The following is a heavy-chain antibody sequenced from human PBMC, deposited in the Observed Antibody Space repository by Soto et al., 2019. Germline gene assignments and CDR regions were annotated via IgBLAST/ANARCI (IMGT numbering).Heavy chain of an antibody. Sequence: SQTLSLPCAISGDSVSSNSASWNWIRQSPSRGLEWLGRTSYRSKWYNDYALSVKSRITINPDTSKNQFSLQLNSVTPEDTAVYYCARARGYSGYDYGMDVWGQGTTVTVSS. CDR3: ARARGYSGYDYGMDV. V-gene: IGHV6-1*01. CDR1: GDSVSSNSAS. D-gene: IGHD1-26*01. J-gene: IGHJ6*02. CDR2: TSYRSKWYN.